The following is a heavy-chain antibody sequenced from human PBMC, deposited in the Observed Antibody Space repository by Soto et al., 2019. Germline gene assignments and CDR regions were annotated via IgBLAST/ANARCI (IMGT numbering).Heavy chain of an antibody. CDR2: IIPIFGTA. J-gene: IGHJ6*02. D-gene: IGHD1-1*01. CDR3: ARETPKLEPPPTHYGMDV. Sequence: ASVKVSCKASGGTFSSYAISWVRQAPGQGLEWMGGIIPIFGTANYAQKFQGRVTITADESTSTAYMELSSLRSEDTAVYYCARETPKLEPPPTHYGMDVWGQGTTVTVSS. V-gene: IGHV1-69*13. CDR1: GGTFSSYA.